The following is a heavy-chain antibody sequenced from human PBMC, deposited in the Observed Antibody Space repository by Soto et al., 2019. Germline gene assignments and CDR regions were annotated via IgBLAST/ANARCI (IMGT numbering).Heavy chain of an antibody. D-gene: IGHD3-22*01. CDR1: GYTFTSYG. CDR2: ISAYNGNT. Sequence: ASVKVSCKASGYTFTSYGISWVRQAPGQGLEWMGWISAYNGNTNYAQKLQGRVTMTIDTSTSTAYMELRSLRSDDTAVYYCARESYYYDSSGYYTSYFDYWGQGTLVTVSS. V-gene: IGHV1-18*04. J-gene: IGHJ4*02. CDR3: ARESYYYDSSGYYTSYFDY.